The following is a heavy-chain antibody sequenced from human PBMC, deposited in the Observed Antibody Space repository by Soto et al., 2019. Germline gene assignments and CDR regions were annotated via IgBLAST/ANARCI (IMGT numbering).Heavy chain of an antibody. CDR3: ARHPRITRGWHFDL. D-gene: IGHD1-20*01. CDR2: IFHSGDT. CDR1: GGSIDTSDYY. V-gene: IGHV4-31*02. J-gene: IGHJ2*01. Sequence: QVQLQESGPGLVKPSQTLSLACTVSGGSIDTSDYYWSWIRQQPGKGLEWIGYIFHSGDTYYNPSLTSRLVFSVDTSKNQFSLRLTSVTVADTAVYFCARHPRITRGWHFDLWGRGTLVIVSS.